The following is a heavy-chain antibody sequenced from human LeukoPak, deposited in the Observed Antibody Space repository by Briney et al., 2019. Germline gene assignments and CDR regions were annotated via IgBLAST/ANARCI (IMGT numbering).Heavy chain of an antibody. Sequence: PGGSLRLSCAASGFTFSSFDMHWVRHPTGQGLEWVSTIGTASDTYYPGSVKGRFTLSRENAKNSLYLPMNSLTAGDTAVYYCARGPPRGKYYYMDVWGKGTTVTVSS. J-gene: IGHJ6*03. CDR3: ARGPPRGKYYYMDV. D-gene: IGHD1-1*01. CDR2: IGTASDT. CDR1: GFTFSSFD. V-gene: IGHV3-13*01.